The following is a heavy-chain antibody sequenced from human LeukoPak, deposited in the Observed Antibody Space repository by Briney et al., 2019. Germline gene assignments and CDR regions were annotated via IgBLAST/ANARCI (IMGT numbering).Heavy chain of an antibody. V-gene: IGHV1-2*02. J-gene: IGHJ6*02. CDR1: GYTFTGYY. Sequence: ASVNVSCKASGYTFTGYYMHWVRQAPGQGLEWMGWMNPNSGGTNYAQKFQGRVTMTRDTSISTAYMELSRLRSDDTAVYYCARGYYGDSKYYYYYGMDVWGQGTTVTVSS. CDR3: ARGYYGDSKYYYYYGMDV. CDR2: MNPNSGGT. D-gene: IGHD4-17*01.